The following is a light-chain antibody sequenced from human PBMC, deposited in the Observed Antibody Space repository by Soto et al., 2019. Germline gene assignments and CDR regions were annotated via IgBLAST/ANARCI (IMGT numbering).Light chain of an antibody. CDR3: QQSYSTTRT. V-gene: IGKV1-39*01. CDR2: GAS. J-gene: IGKJ2*01. Sequence: DIQMPQSPSPLSASVGDRVTITCRASQSIDNYLTWYQQRPGRAPKLLIYGASSLQSGVPSRFSGSGSGTDFALTITSLQPEDFATYYCQQSYSTTRTFGQGTKLEMK. CDR1: QSIDNY.